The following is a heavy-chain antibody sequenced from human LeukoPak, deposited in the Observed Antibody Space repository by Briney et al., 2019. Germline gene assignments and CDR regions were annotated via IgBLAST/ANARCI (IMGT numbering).Heavy chain of an antibody. CDR1: GGSISSGSYY. Sequence: SQTLSLTCTVSGGSISSGSYYWSWIRQPAGKGLEWIGRIYTSGSTNYNPSLKSRVTMSVDTSKNQFSLKLSSVTAADTAVYYCARLSMDFWSGEDWYFDLWGRGTLVTVSS. D-gene: IGHD3-3*01. V-gene: IGHV4-61*02. J-gene: IGHJ2*01. CDR3: ARLSMDFWSGEDWYFDL. CDR2: IYTSGST.